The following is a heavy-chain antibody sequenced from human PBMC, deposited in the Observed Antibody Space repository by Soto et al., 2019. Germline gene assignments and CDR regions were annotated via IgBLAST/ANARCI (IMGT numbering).Heavy chain of an antibody. D-gene: IGHD2-15*01. V-gene: IGHV1-46*01. CDR3: ARDQGCSGGSCYPDY. CDR2: INPSGGST. Sequence: QVQLVQSGAEVKKPGASVKVSCKASGYTFTSYYMHWVRQAPGQGLEWMGIINPSGGSTSYAQKFQGRVTMTMDTSTSTVYMELSSLRSEDTAVYYCARDQGCSGGSCYPDYWGQGTLVTVSS. CDR1: GYTFTSYY. J-gene: IGHJ4*02.